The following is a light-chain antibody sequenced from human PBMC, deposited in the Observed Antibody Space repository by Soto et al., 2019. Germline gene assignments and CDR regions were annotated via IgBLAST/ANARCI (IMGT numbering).Light chain of an antibody. CDR2: DVS. V-gene: IGLV2-11*01. CDR3: CSYAGSYILI. Sequence: QSALTQPRSVSGSPGQSVTISCTGTSSDVGGYNYVSWYQHHPGKAPKLMIYDVSQRPSGVPDRFSGSKSGNTASLTISGLQAEDEADYYCCSYAGSYILIFGGGTKLTVL. J-gene: IGLJ2*01. CDR1: SSDVGGYNY.